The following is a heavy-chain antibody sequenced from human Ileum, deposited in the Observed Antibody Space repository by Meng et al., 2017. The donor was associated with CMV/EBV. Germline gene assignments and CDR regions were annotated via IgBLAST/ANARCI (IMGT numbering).Heavy chain of an antibody. J-gene: IGHJ4*02. V-gene: IGHV4-34*01. CDR3: ASARWDF. D-gene: IGHD4-23*01. CDR1: RFTFSTYE. CDR2: INHSGYS. Sequence: ESLKISCVASRFTFSTYEMNWVRQPPNKGLEWVGEINHSGYSNYNPSLASRLTISVDTSKNQFSLNLRSVTAADTAVYYCASARWDFWGQGTLVTVSS.